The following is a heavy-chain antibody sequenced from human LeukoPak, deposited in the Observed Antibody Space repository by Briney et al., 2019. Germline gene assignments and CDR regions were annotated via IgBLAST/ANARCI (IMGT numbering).Heavy chain of an antibody. CDR2: ISYDGSNK. Sequence: HPGGSLRLSCAASGFTFSSYAMHWVRQAPGKGLEWVAVISYDGSNKYYADSVKGRFTISRDNSKNTLYLQMNSLRAEDTAVYYCARDQWEAYDYWGQGTLVTVSS. V-gene: IGHV3-30-3*01. D-gene: IGHD1-26*01. CDR1: GFTFSSYA. J-gene: IGHJ4*02. CDR3: ARDQWEAYDY.